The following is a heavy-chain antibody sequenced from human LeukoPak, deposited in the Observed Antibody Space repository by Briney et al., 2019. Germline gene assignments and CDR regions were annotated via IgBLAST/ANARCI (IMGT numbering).Heavy chain of an antibody. CDR3: ARGPFSSSWSEFDY. D-gene: IGHD6-13*01. CDR1: GFTFSDYS. J-gene: IGHJ4*02. V-gene: IGHV3-21*06. Sequence: GGSLTLSCAASGFTFSDYSLNWVRQAPGKGLEWVSCISGDSRYIYYADSVKGRSTISRDNAQNSLYLHMNSLRAEDTAVYYCARGPFSSSWSEFDYWGQGNLVTVSS. CDR2: ISGDSRYI.